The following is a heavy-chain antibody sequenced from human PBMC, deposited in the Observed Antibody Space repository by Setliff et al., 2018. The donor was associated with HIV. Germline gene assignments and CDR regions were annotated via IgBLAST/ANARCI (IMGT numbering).Heavy chain of an antibody. V-gene: IGHV2-5*02. CDR3: AHACYYGSGVVSGYFDY. D-gene: IGHD3-10*01. J-gene: IGHJ4*02. CDR1: GFSLASTGVG. CDR2: IYWDDDV. Sequence: SGPTLVNPTQTLTLTCTVSGFSLASTGVGVGWVRQPPGEGLEWLALIYWDDDVRYKPSLKSRLTITKDTSKNQVGLTMSNMDPVDTATYYCAHACYYGSGVVSGYFDYWGQGTLVTVSS.